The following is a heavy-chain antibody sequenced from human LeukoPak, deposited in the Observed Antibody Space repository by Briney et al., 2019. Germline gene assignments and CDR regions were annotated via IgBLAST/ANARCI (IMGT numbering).Heavy chain of an antibody. Sequence: GGSLRLSCTASGFTFSDYAMSWVRQAPGKGLEWVGFIRSKAYGGTTEYAASVKGRFTISRDDSKSIAYLQMNSLKTEDTAVYYCTSGIAAAGTHYWGQGTLVTISS. CDR3: TSGIAAAGTHY. J-gene: IGHJ4*02. D-gene: IGHD6-13*01. CDR2: IRSKAYGGTT. V-gene: IGHV3-49*04. CDR1: GFTFSDYA.